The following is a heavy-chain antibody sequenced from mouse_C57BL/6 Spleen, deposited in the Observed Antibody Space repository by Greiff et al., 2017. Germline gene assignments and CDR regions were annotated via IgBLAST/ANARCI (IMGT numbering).Heavy chain of an antibody. CDR1: GYSITSGYY. D-gene: IGHD2-4*01. V-gene: IGHV3-6*01. Sequence: EVQLVESGPGLVKPSQSLSLTCSVTGYSITSGYYWNWIRQFPGNKLEWMGYISYDGSNNYNPSLKNRISITRDTSKNQFFLKLNSVTTEDTATYYCARVGLRRDEGVDYWGQGTSVTVSS. CDR2: ISYDGSN. CDR3: ARVGLRRDEGVDY. J-gene: IGHJ4*01.